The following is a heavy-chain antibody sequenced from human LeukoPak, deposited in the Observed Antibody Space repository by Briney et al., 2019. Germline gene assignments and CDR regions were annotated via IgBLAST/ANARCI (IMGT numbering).Heavy chain of an antibody. Sequence: GASVKVSCKASRNIFTGYFIHWVRQAPGQGLEWMGWTNPKNGGTNPAEKFQGRVTMTRDTSISTAYMELSRLRSDDTAVYYCATSSTRPLYYYYYYYMDVWGKGTTVTVSS. CDR3: ATSSTRPLYYYYYYYMDV. V-gene: IGHV1-2*02. D-gene: IGHD2-2*01. CDR2: TNPKNGGT. CDR1: RNIFTGYF. J-gene: IGHJ6*03.